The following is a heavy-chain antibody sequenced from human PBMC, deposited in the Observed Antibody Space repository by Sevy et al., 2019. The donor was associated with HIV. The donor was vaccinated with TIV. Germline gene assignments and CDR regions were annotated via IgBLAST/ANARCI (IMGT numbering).Heavy chain of an antibody. CDR1: GYTFTSYG. Sequence: ASGKVSCKASGYTFTSYGISWVRQAPGQGLEWMGWISAYNGNTNYAQKLQGRVTMTTDTSTSTAYMELRSLRSDDTAVYYCARETRYYDYVWGSYRQQAFDIWGQGTMVTVSS. CDR2: ISAYNGNT. CDR3: ARETRYYDYVWGSYRQQAFDI. J-gene: IGHJ3*02. D-gene: IGHD3-16*02. V-gene: IGHV1-18*01.